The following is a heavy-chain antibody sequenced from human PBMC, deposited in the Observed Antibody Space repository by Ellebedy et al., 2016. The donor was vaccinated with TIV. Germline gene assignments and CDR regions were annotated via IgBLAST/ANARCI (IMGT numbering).Heavy chain of an antibody. CDR3: ARGVVVPVAMWDY. V-gene: IGHV1-46*01. J-gene: IGHJ4*02. CDR2: INPTGGST. D-gene: IGHD2-2*01. Sequence: ASVKVSCKASGYIFTSYYMHWVRQAPGQGLEWMGMINPTGGSTSYAQKFQGRVTMTRDTSTSTVYMELSSLRSEDTAVYYCARGVVVPVAMWDYWGQGTLVTVSS. CDR1: GYIFTSYY.